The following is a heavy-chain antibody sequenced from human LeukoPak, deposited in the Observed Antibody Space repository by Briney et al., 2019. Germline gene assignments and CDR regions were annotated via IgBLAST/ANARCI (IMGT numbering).Heavy chain of an antibody. CDR1: GFTFSSYS. D-gene: IGHD6-13*01. CDR2: ISSSSSYI. CDR3: ARDPGIAAADPY. V-gene: IGHV3-21*01. J-gene: IGHJ4*02. Sequence: GGSLRLSCAASGFTFSSYSMNWVRQAPGKGLEWVSSISSSSSYIYYADSVKGRFTISRENAKHSLYLQMNSLRAEDTAVYYCARDPGIAAADPYWGQGTLVTVSS.